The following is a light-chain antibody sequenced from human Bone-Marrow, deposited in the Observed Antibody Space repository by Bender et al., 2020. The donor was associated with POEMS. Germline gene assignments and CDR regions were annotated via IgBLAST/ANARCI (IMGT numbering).Light chain of an antibody. Sequence: QSVVTQPPSASGTPGQTVSISCSGGGSNIGSNSVSWYQQVPGTAPKLLMYRDNERPSGVPDRFAGSKSGTAASLAISGLQSEDEADYYCAAWDAGLSGGVFGGGAKLTVL. CDR2: RDN. CDR1: GSNIGSNS. V-gene: IGLV1-44*01. J-gene: IGLJ3*02. CDR3: AAWDAGLSGGV.